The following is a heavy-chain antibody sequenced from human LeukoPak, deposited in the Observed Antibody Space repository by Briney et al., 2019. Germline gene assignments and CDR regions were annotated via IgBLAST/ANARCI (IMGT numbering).Heavy chain of an antibody. Sequence: PGGSLSLSCAASGFTLSSYRMNWVRQAPGKGLEWVSSIRSSSSYIYYADSVKGRFTISRDNAKNSLYLQMNSLRAEDTAVYYRARDPTYFDWLPVYWGQGTLVTVSS. J-gene: IGHJ4*02. D-gene: IGHD3-9*01. CDR2: IRSSSSYI. CDR3: ARDPTYFDWLPVY. CDR1: GFTLSSYR. V-gene: IGHV3-21*01.